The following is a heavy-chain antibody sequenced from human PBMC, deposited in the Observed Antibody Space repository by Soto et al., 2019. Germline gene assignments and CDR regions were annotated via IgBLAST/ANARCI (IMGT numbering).Heavy chain of an antibody. V-gene: IGHV3-53*04. CDR1: GFTFSSNY. D-gene: IGHD3-9*01. CDR2: IYSGGST. Sequence: GGSLRLSCAASGFTFSSNYMSWVRQAPGKGLEWVSVIYSGGSTYYADSVKGRFTISRHNSKNTLYLQMNSLRAEDTAVYYCARGIYVILTGYYTPVAFDIWGQGKMVTVSS. J-gene: IGHJ3*02. CDR3: ARGIYVILTGYYTPVAFDI.